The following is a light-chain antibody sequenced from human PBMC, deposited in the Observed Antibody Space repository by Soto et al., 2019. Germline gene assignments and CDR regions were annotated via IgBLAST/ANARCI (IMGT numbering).Light chain of an antibody. V-gene: IGLV2-14*01. CDR1: SSDAGGYNY. Sequence: QLVLTQPASVSGSPGQSITISCTGTSSDAGGYNYVSWYQQHPGKAPKVMIYEVSNRPSGVSNRFSGSKSGNTASLTISGLQADDAADYYCNSYTSSSTRVFGGGTK. CDR3: NSYTSSSTRV. J-gene: IGLJ3*02. CDR2: EVS.